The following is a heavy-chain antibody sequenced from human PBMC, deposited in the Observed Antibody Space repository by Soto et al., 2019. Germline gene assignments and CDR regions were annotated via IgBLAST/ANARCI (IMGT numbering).Heavy chain of an antibody. CDR3: ARGQVVAPQH. V-gene: IGHV4-30-2*01. D-gene: IGHD2-15*01. J-gene: IGHJ4*02. Sequence: QLQLQESGSGLVKPSQTLSLTCAVSGGSISSGGYSWSWIRQPPGKGLEWIGYIYHSGSTYYNPSLKGRVTIPVDRSKNQFSRKLSSVPAAATAVFYCARGQVVAPQHGGQGTLVTFSS. CDR1: GGSISSGGYS. CDR2: IYHSGST.